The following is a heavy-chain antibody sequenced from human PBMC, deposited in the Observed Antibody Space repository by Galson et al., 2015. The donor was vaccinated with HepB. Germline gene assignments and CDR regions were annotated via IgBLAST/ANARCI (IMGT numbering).Heavy chain of an antibody. D-gene: IGHD2-8*02. CDR3: TTDVYYSTYWSWLDP. CDR2: IKSKTDGETT. CDR1: GFPFNIAW. Sequence: SLRLSCAASGFPFNIAWMTWVRQAPGMGLEWVGRIKSKTDGETTDYAAPVKGRFTISRDDSKNRLYLQMNSLKTEDTAVYYCTTDVYYSTYWSWLDPWGQGTLVTVSS. V-gene: IGHV3-15*01. J-gene: IGHJ5*02.